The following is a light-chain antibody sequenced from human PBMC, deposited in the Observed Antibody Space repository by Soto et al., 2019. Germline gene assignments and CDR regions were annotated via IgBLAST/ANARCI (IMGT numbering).Light chain of an antibody. J-gene: IGLJ2*01. CDR2: EVN. V-gene: IGLV2-14*01. Sequence: QSVLTQPASVSGSPGQSITISCTGTYTDIGGYDYVSWYQQHPGKVPKLILYEVNNRPSGVSNRFSGSKSGTTASLTISDLQAEDEAYYYCSSYTSSSFIFFGGGTKLTVL. CDR3: SSYTSSSFIF. CDR1: YTDIGGYDY.